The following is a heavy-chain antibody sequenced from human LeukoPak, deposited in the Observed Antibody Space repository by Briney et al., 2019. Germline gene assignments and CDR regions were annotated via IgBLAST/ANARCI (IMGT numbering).Heavy chain of an antibody. J-gene: IGHJ6*02. Sequence: QTGGSLRLSCAASGFTFDDYAMHWVRQAPGKGLELVSGISWNSGSIGYADSVKGRFTISRDNAKNSLYLQMNSLRAEDTALYYCAKGSYYYYGMDVWGQGTTVTVSS. CDR3: AKGSYYYYGMDV. CDR2: ISWNSGSI. V-gene: IGHV3-9*01. CDR1: GFTFDDYA.